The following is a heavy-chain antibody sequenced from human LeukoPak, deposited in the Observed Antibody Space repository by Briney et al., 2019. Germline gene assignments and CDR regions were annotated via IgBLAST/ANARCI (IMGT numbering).Heavy chain of an antibody. D-gene: IGHD1-26*01. CDR3: SRESGPFCPFGY. Sequence: PSGTLSLTCGVSGVSISGTNWWSWVRPPPGQGLEWIGEISLAGQTNFNPSLNGRVTMSLDKSSNKLYLHLTSVTAADTATYFCSRESGPFCPFGYWGQGTLVTVSS. J-gene: IGHJ4*02. CDR2: ISLAGQT. CDR1: GVSISGTNW. V-gene: IGHV4-4*02.